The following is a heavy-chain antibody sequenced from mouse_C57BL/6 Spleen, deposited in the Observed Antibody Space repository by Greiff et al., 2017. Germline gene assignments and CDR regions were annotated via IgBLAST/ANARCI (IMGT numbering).Heavy chain of an antibody. CDR3: ARYDDPYWYFDV. V-gene: IGHV1-42*01. CDR1: GYSFTGYY. CDR2: INPSTGGT. Sequence: VQLQQSGPELVKPGASVKISCKASGYSFTGYYMNWVKQSPEKSLEWIGEINPSTGGTTYNQKFKAKATLTVDKSSSTAYMQLKSLTSEDSAVYYCARYDDPYWYFDVWGTGTTVTVSS. J-gene: IGHJ1*03. D-gene: IGHD2-3*01.